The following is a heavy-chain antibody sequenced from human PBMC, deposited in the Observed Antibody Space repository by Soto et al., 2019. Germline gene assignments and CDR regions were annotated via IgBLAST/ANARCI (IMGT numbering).Heavy chain of an antibody. CDR1: GYSFTTYG. CDR3: ARAWQWDYTYTHYYYGLDV. Sequence: QIQLVQSGAEIKKPGASVKVSCQASGYSFTTYGVSWVRQAPGQGLEWMGWISPYTGNTNYVQSLQGRITMTTDTSTRTAYMELRSLRSDDTAVYFCARAWQWDYTYTHYYYGLDVWGQGTTVTVSS. J-gene: IGHJ6*02. CDR2: ISPYTGNT. D-gene: IGHD1-26*01. V-gene: IGHV1-18*04.